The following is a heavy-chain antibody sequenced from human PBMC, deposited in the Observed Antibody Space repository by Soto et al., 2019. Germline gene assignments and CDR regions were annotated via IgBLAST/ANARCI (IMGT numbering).Heavy chain of an antibody. CDR3: ARAFSIAARPDY. CDR1: GGSISSYY. V-gene: IGHV4-59*01. Sequence: KPSETLSLTCTVSGGSISSYYWSWIRQPPGKGLEWIGYIYYSGSTNYNPSLKSRVTISVDTSKNQFSLKLSSVTAADTAVYYCARAFSIAARPDYWGQGTLVTVSS. D-gene: IGHD6-6*01. CDR2: IYYSGST. J-gene: IGHJ4*02.